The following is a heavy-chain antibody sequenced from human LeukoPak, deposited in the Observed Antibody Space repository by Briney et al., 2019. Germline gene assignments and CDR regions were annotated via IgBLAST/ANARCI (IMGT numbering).Heavy chain of an antibody. Sequence: PGGSLRLSCAASGFTFSTYWMSWVRQAPGKGLECVANIKHDGSEKYYVDSVKGRFNISRDNAKNSLYLEMNSLRAEDTAVYYCARITGIAAAGDYWGQGTLVTVSS. CDR3: ARITGIAAAGDY. CDR1: GFTFSTYW. V-gene: IGHV3-7*04. J-gene: IGHJ4*02. D-gene: IGHD6-13*01. CDR2: IKHDGSEK.